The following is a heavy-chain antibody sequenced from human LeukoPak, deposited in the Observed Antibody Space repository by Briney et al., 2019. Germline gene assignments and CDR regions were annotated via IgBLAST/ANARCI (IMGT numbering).Heavy chain of an antibody. CDR3: ARDRMGAVLFFDY. Sequence: GGSLRLSCAASGFSFSSYGLHWVRQAPGKGLEWVAFIRYDGNNKYYVDSVKGRFTISRDNSKNTLYLQINSLRAEDTAVYYCARDRMGAVLFFDYWGQGILVIVSS. CDR1: GFSFSSYG. V-gene: IGHV3-30*02. J-gene: IGHJ4*02. D-gene: IGHD1-26*01. CDR2: IRYDGNNK.